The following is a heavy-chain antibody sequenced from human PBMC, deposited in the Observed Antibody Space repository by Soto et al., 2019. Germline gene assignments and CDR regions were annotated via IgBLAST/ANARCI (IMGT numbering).Heavy chain of an antibody. J-gene: IGHJ6*02. CDR2: IYWNDDK. Sequence: SGPTLVNPTQTLTLTCTFSGFSLSTSGVGVGWIRQPPGKALEWLALIYWNDDKRYSPSLKSRLTITKDTSKNQVVLTMTNMDPVDTATYYCAHSLIQITIFGVVTLPYGMDVWGQGTTVTVSS. CDR1: GFSLSTSGVG. CDR3: AHSLIQITIFGVVTLPYGMDV. D-gene: IGHD3-3*01. V-gene: IGHV2-5*01.